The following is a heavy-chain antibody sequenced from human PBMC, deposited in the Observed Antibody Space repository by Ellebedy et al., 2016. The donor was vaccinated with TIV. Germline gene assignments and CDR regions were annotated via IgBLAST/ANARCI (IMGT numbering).Heavy chain of an antibody. J-gene: IGHJ4*02. V-gene: IGHV1-69*04. CDR1: GDIFSSYA. Sequence: ASVKVSCKASGDIFSSYALSWVRQAPGQGLEWMGRIIPLLGVTNYAQKLQGRVTITADTSTNTAYMELRSLRSEDTAVYYCAHQHSYDKSGYYSHFDCWGQGTLVTVSS. D-gene: IGHD3-22*01. CDR2: IIPLLGVT. CDR3: AHQHSYDKSGYYSHFDC.